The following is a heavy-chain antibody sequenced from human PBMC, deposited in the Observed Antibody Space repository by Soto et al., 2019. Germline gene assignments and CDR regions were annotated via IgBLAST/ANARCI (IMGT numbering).Heavy chain of an antibody. D-gene: IGHD6-13*01. Sequence: PSETLSLTCTVSGGSISSYYWSWIRQPPGKGLEWIGYIYYSGSTNYNPSLKSRVTISVDTSKNHFSLKLSSVTAADTAVYYCARVFSDSSSFFDPRGQGTLVTVSS. CDR1: GGSISSYY. CDR2: IYYSGST. J-gene: IGHJ5*02. V-gene: IGHV4-59*12. CDR3: ARVFSDSSSFFDP.